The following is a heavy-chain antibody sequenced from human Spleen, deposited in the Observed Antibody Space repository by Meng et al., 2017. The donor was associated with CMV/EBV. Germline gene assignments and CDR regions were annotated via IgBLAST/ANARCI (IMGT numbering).Heavy chain of an antibody. V-gene: IGHV1-2*02. CDR3: ARGDKWQLLYFDY. CDR2: INPHSGGT. CDR1: GYTFAGHY. Sequence: ASVKVSCKTSGYTFAGHYMHWVRQAPGQGLEWMGWINPHSGGTNYAQNFQGRVTMTRDTSVSTAYMGLSRLRSDGTAVYYCARGDKWQLLYFDYWGQGTLVTVSS. D-gene: IGHD1-26*01. J-gene: IGHJ4*02.